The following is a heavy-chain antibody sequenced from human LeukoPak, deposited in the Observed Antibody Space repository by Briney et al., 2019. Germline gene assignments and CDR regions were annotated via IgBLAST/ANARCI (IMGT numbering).Heavy chain of an antibody. J-gene: IGHJ3*02. Sequence: ASVKVSCKASGGTFSSYAISWVRQAPGQGLEWMGGIIPIFGTANYAQKFQGRVTITADESTSTAYMGLSSLRSEDTAVYYCAVGMTTVTYDAFDIWGQGTMVTVSS. CDR1: GGTFSSYA. V-gene: IGHV1-69*13. D-gene: IGHD4-17*01. CDR2: IIPIFGTA. CDR3: AVGMTTVTYDAFDI.